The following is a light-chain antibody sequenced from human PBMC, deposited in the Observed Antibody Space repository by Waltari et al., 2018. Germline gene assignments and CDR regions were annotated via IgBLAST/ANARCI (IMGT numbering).Light chain of an antibody. J-gene: IGKJ5*01. CDR2: DVS. V-gene: IGKV1-33*01. CDR3: QQYDSLTLLT. Sequence: DIEMTQSPSSLYASVGEKVNITCRASQDISNHLSWFQQKPGKAPKLLIYDVSKLETGVASRFSGGGSRADFTLIINDVQPEDVATYYCQQYDSLTLLTFGQGTRLE. CDR1: QDISNH.